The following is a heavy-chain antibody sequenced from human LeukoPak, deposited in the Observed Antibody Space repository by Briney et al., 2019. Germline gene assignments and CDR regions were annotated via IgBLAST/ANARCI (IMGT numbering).Heavy chain of an antibody. CDR3: AKHHDHCSSTSCYGY. CDR1: GGSISSGGYS. Sequence: LSLTCAVSGGSISSGGYSWSWVRQAPGKGLEWVSAISGSGGRTYYADSVKGRFTFSRDNSKSTVYLQMNSLRAEDTAVYYCAKHHDHCSSTSCYGYWGQGTLVTVSS. D-gene: IGHD2-2*01. J-gene: IGHJ4*02. CDR2: ISGSGGRT. V-gene: IGHV3-23*01.